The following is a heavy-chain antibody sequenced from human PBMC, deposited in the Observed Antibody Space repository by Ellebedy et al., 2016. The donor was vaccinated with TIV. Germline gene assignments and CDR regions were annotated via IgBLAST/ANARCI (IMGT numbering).Heavy chain of an antibody. Sequence: GGSLRLXXAASGFTFSSYAMSWVRQAPGKGLEWVSAISGSGGSTYYADSVKGRFTISRDNSKNTLYLQMNSLRAEDTAVYYCAKGHKDYYFDYWGQGTPVTVSS. J-gene: IGHJ4*02. V-gene: IGHV3-23*01. CDR3: AKGHKDYYFDY. CDR2: ISGSGGST. D-gene: IGHD2-15*01. CDR1: GFTFSSYA.